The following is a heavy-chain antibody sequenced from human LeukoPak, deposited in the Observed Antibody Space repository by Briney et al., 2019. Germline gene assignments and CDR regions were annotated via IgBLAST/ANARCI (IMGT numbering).Heavy chain of an antibody. V-gene: IGHV4-59*04. Sequence: GSLRLSCEASGFTVSSNYMSWVRQAPGKGLEWIGNIHYSGSTYYNASLNSRITMSIDTSKNRFSLRLSSVTAADTAVFFCARLPERSDLLPSYANSFDWWGQGTLVTVSS. CDR1: GFTVSSNY. CDR2: IHYSGST. D-gene: IGHD3-9*01. CDR3: ARLPERSDLLPSYANSFDW. J-gene: IGHJ4*02.